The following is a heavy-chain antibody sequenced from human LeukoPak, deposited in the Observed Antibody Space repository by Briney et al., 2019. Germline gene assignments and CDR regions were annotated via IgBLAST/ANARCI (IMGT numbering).Heavy chain of an antibody. J-gene: IGHJ4*02. Sequence: PGGSLRLSCSASGFTFSSYAMHWVRQAPGKGLEYVLAISSNGGSTYYADSVKGRFTISRDNSKNTLYLQMSSLRAEDTAVYYCVKDGVSSWAFDYWGQGTLVTVSS. V-gene: IGHV3-64D*06. CDR3: VKDGVSSWAFDY. D-gene: IGHD6-13*01. CDR2: ISSNGGST. CDR1: GFTFSSYA.